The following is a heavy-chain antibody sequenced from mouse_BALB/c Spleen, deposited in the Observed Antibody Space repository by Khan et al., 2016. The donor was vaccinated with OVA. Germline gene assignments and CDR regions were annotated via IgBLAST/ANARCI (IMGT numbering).Heavy chain of an antibody. V-gene: IGHV3-2*02. D-gene: IGHD2-2*01. CDR3: ARYGSRYNYAMDY. Sequence: EVQLQESGPGLVKPSQSLSLTCTVTGYSITSDYAWNWIRQFPGNKLEWMGYISYSGRTNYNPALKSRITITRDTSKNQFFRQLNSLTTEDTATYYCARYGSRYNYAMDYCGQGTSVTVSS. CDR1: GYSITSDYA. CDR2: ISYSGRT. J-gene: IGHJ4*01.